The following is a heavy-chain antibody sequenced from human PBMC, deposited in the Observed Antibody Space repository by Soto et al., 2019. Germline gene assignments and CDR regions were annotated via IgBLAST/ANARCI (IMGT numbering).Heavy chain of an antibody. V-gene: IGHV1-8*01. CDR3: ARVWFGYFDSNNFSYDAFDL. J-gene: IGHJ3*01. Sequence: QVQLVQSGAEVKKPGASVKVSCKASGYTFTTYDIHWVRQATGQGLEWMGWMNRNSGDTGYAQNFQGRVTMTRDTSKSTAYMELSSLRSDDTAVYYCARVWFGYFDSNNFSYDAFDLWGQGTMVTVSS. CDR1: GYTFTTYD. D-gene: IGHD4-4*01. CDR2: MNRNSGDT.